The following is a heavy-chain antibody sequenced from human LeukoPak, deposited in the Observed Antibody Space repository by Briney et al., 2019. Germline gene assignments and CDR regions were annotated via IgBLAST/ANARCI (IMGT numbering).Heavy chain of an antibody. CDR3: ARGNDYVWGSYRYTIQVAAPYYYYYGMDV. CDR2: IIPIFGTA. J-gene: IGHJ6*04. Sequence: SVKVSCKASGGPFSSYAISWVRQAPGQGLEWMGGIIPIFGTANYAQKFQGRVTITADKSTSTAYMELSSLRSEDTAVYYCARGNDYVWGSYRYTIQVAAPYYYYYGMDVWGKGTTVTVSS. CDR1: GGPFSSYA. V-gene: IGHV1-69*06. D-gene: IGHD3-16*02.